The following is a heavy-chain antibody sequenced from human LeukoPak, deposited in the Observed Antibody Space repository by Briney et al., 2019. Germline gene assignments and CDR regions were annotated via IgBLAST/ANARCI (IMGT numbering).Heavy chain of an antibody. CDR2: ISGDGTAR. D-gene: IGHD3-16*01. CDR3: ARDGFPLGY. V-gene: IGHV3-74*01. J-gene: IGHJ4*02. CDR1: GFTSSSYW. Sequence: GGSLRLSCAASGFTSSSYWMHWVRQVPGKGLVWVSRISGDGTARNYADSVKGRFTISRDDAKNTVDLQMNRLRGEDTAVYYCARDGFPLGYWGQGTLVTVSS.